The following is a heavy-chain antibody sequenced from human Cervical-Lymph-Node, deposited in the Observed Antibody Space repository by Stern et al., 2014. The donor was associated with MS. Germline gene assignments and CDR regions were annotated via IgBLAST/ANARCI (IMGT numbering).Heavy chain of an antibody. CDR2: ISWNSGSL. CDR3: AKGPVVDYGMDV. D-gene: IGHD2-2*01. J-gene: IGHJ6*02. Sequence: EVQLVESGGGLVQPGRSLRLSCAASGFTFDDYAMHWVRQAPGKGLEWVSGISWNSGSLGYADSVKGRFTISRDNAKNSLYLQMNSLRAEDTALYYCAKGPVVDYGMDVWGQGTTVTVSS. V-gene: IGHV3-9*01. CDR1: GFTFDDYA.